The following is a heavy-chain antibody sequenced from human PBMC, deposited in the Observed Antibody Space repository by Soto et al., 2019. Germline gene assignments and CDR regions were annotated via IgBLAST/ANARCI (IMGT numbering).Heavy chain of an antibody. D-gene: IGHD3-10*01. Sequence: ASVKVSCKASGYTFTSYGISWVRQAPGQGLEWMGWISAGNGNTKYSQKFQGRVTITRDTSASTAYMELSSLRAEDTAVYYCAKVRADYYYGSGPFDYWGQGTLVTVSS. CDR1: GYTFTSYG. V-gene: IGHV1-18*01. J-gene: IGHJ4*02. CDR3: AKVRADYYYGSGPFDY. CDR2: ISAGNGNT.